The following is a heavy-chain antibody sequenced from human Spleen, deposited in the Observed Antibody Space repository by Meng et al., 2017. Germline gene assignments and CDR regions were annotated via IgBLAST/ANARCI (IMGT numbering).Heavy chain of an antibody. CDR3: VRDNYGPDY. J-gene: IGHJ4*02. CDR1: GFMCRNFQ. D-gene: IGHD3-10*01. Sequence: VKLVGSGGGGVQRGRSLRLSFAASGFMCRNFQMHWLRQAPGEGLVWVARLHGDGSGPIYADSVKGRFTIYRDNAKNTLDLQMNSLRLDDTAIYYCVRDNYGPDYWGRGTLVTVSS. CDR2: LHGDGSGP. V-gene: IGHV3-74*01.